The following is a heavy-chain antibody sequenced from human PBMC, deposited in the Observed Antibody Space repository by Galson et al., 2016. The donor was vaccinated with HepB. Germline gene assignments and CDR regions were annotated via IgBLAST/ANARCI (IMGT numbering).Heavy chain of an antibody. Sequence: SLRLSCAASGLTVSSTYMTWVRQAPGKGLEWVSVIYPGDRIYYADSVARRFTVSRDSSKNKLYLQMNSLRNDDAAVYYCAAGDCSSGVCYNHPDYWGQGTLVTVSS. V-gene: IGHV3-53*01. D-gene: IGHD2-8*01. J-gene: IGHJ4*02. CDR1: GLTVSSTY. CDR2: IYPGDRI. CDR3: AAGDCSSGVCYNHPDY.